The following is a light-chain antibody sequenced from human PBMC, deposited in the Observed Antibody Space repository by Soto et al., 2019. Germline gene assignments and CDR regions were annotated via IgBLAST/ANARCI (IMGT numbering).Light chain of an antibody. J-gene: IGKJ4*01. V-gene: IGKV3-15*01. CDR1: QSVRSN. Sequence: EIVMTQSPATLSVSPRERATLTCRASQSVRSNLAWYQQKPGQAPRLLIYGASARATGIPARFSGSGSGTEFTLTISSLQSEDFAVYYCHQYNNWPLTFGGGTKLEIK. CDR3: HQYNNWPLT. CDR2: GAS.